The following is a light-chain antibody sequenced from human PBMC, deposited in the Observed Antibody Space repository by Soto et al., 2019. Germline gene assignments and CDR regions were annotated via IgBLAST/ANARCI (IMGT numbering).Light chain of an antibody. Sequence: EIGMTQSPATLSVSPGERAALSCRASQSIRSNLAWYQQKPGQAPRLLIYGASTRATGIPARVSGSGSGTEFNLTITGLQSEDFAVYYCQQYNNWPRTFGQGTKLEI. CDR2: GAS. CDR3: QQYNNWPRT. J-gene: IGKJ2*01. CDR1: QSIRSN. V-gene: IGKV3-15*01.